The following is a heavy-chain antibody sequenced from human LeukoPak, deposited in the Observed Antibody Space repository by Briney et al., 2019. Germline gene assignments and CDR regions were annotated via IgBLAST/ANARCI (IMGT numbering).Heavy chain of an antibody. V-gene: IGHV3-48*01. J-gene: IGHJ3*02. CDR2: IDARSGIT. Sequence: GGSLRLSCEASGFTFSRFTMNWVRQAPGKGPEWVSYIDARSGITYYADSVQGRFTLSRDNARESVFLQMGSLRVDDTAVYYCARTYDFGRGPPGDAFDNWGPGTWVIVSS. D-gene: IGHD3-3*01. CDR3: ARTYDFGRGPPGDAFDN. CDR1: GFTFSRFT.